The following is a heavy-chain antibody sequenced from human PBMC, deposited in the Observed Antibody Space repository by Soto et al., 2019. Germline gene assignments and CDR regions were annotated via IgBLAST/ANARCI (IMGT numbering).Heavy chain of an antibody. V-gene: IGHV4-59*08. CDR1: GGSISSYY. Sequence: SETLYLTCTVSGGSISSYYWSWIRQPPGKGQEWIGYIYYSGSTNYNPSLKSRVTISVDTSKNQFSLKLSSVTAADTAVYYCASLGYCSSTSCPTSWFDPWGQGTLVTVSS. CDR3: ASLGYCSSTSCPTSWFDP. D-gene: IGHD2-2*03. J-gene: IGHJ5*02. CDR2: IYYSGST.